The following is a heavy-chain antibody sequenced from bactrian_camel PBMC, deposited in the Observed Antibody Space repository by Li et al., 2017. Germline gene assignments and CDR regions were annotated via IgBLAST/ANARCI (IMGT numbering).Heavy chain of an antibody. CDR2: IYRHGDFT. J-gene: IGHJ6*01. V-gene: IGHV3S53*01. CDR3: TSGVALSNFGY. Sequence: HVQLVESGGGSVQAGGSLRLSCVASEITTCMGWFRSVPGKEREGVAAIYRHGDFTYYGDSVRGRFTIAQDNAKTTAYLQMNSLKPEDTAVYYCTSGVALSNFGYWGQGTQVTVS. CDR1: EITTC. D-gene: IGHD5*01.